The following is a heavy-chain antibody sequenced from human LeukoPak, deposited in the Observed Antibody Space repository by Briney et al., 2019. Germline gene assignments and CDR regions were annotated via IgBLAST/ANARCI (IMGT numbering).Heavy chain of an antibody. D-gene: IGHD3-3*01. CDR3: AKEIFGVVITYFDY. V-gene: IGHV3-23*01. Sequence: GGSLRLSFAASGFTSSSYAMSWVRQAPGKGLERVSAISGSGGSTYYADSVKGRFTISRDNSKNTLYLQMNSLRAEDTAVYYCAKEIFGVVITYFDYWGQGTLVTVSS. CDR1: GFTSSSYA. J-gene: IGHJ4*02. CDR2: ISGSGGST.